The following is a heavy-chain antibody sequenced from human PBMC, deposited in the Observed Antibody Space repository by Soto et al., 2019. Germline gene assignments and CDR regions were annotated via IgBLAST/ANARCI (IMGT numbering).Heavy chain of an antibody. CDR1: GYSFTSYW. Sequence: GESLKISCKGSGYSFTSYWISWVRQMPGKGLEWMGRIDPSDSYTNYSPSFQGHVTILADKSISTAYLQWSNLKASDTAMYYCARRWGIHTNWFDPWGQGTLVTVPQ. CDR2: IDPSDSYT. V-gene: IGHV5-10-1*01. D-gene: IGHD7-27*01. J-gene: IGHJ5*02. CDR3: ARRWGIHTNWFDP.